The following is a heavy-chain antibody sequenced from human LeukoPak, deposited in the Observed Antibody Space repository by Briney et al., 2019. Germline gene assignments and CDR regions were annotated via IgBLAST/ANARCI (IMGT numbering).Heavy chain of an antibody. CDR1: GFTFSGFA. D-gene: IGHD3-3*01. J-gene: IGHJ4*02. V-gene: IGHV3-23*01. CDR3: AKVGHYHDFDY. CDR2: ISRSGEST. Sequence: SGGSLRLSCAASGFTFSGFAMSWIRQAPGKGLEWVSSISRSGESTFYADSVRGRFTISRDNSKNTVSLQMESLRAEDTALYYCAKVGHYHDFDYWGQGTLVTVSS.